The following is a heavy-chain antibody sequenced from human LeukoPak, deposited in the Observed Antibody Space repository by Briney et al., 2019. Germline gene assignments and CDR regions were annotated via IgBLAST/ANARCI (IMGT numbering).Heavy chain of an antibody. J-gene: IGHJ4*02. CDR2: IIPILGIA. CDR1: GYTFTGYY. Sequence: SVKVSCKASGYTFTGYYMHWVRQAPGQGLEWMGRIIPILGIANYAQKFQGRVTITADKSTSTAYMELSSLRSEDTAVYYCARGKIGSAAAFDYWGQGTLVTVSS. V-gene: IGHV1-69*04. D-gene: IGHD6-13*01. CDR3: ARGKIGSAAAFDY.